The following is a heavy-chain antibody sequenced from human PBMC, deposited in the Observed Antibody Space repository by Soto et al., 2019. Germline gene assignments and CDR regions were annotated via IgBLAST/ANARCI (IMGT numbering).Heavy chain of an antibody. D-gene: IGHD6-19*01. V-gene: IGHV3-30-3*01. CDR1: GFTFSSYA. Sequence: PGGSLRLSCAASGFTFSSYAMHWVRQAPGKGLEWVAVISYDGSNKYYADSVKGRFTISRDNSKNTLYLQMNSLRAEDTAVYYCAREEAVAGNVVGYFDYWGQGTLVTVSS. CDR3: AREEAVAGNVVGYFDY. CDR2: ISYDGSNK. J-gene: IGHJ4*02.